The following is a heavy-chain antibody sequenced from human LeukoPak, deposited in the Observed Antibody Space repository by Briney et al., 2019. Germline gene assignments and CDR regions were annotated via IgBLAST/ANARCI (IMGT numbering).Heavy chain of an antibody. D-gene: IGHD3-10*02. V-gene: IGHV3-21*01. Sequence: GSLRLSCAASGFTFINYNMNWVRQAPGKGLEWVSSISSSRHYIYYADSVKGRFTISRDNVKNSLYLQMNSLRAEDTAVYYCAELGITMIGGVWGKGTTVTISS. J-gene: IGHJ6*04. CDR2: ISSSRHYI. CDR3: AELGITMIGGV. CDR1: GFTFINYN.